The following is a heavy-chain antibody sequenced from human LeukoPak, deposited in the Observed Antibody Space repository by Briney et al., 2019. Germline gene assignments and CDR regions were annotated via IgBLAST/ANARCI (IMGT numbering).Heavy chain of an antibody. D-gene: IGHD1-26*01. V-gene: IGHV4-59*01. Sequence: PSETLSLTCTVSGGSISSYYWSWIRQPPGKGLEWIGYIYYSGSTNYNPSLKSRVTISVDTSKNQFSLKLSSVTAADTTVYYCAREISGSYPGIYYYGLDVWGQGTTVTVSS. CDR2: IYYSGST. J-gene: IGHJ6*02. CDR3: AREISGSYPGIYYYGLDV. CDR1: GGSISSYY.